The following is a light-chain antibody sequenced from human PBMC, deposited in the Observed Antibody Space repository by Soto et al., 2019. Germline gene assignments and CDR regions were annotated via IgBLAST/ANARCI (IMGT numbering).Light chain of an antibody. CDR2: GNN. V-gene: IGLV1-40*01. CDR3: HADDSRRTASG. CDR1: NSSIGVGFV. J-gene: IGLJ1*01. Sequence: QPVLSHPPSVSEAPRRTVTLSCTGRNSSIGVGFVVHWYQPIPGTAPRLIVSGNNLRPSGVPDRFSGSRSGSSASLALSGLQAADNADDHCHADDSRRTASGFGAGTKVT.